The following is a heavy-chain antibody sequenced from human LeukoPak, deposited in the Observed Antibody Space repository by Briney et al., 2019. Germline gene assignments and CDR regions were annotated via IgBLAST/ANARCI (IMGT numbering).Heavy chain of an antibody. CDR2: IRPDANDG. CDR1: GFSFSHYW. J-gene: IGHJ4*02. V-gene: IGHV3-7*01. Sequence: RGSLRLSCAASGFSFSHYWMAWVRQAPGKGLEWVAIIRPDANDGSYVDSVKGRFTISRDNAKNSLYLQLHSLRAEDTAVYFCARADWGSIDYWGQGALVTVSS. D-gene: IGHD7-27*01. CDR3: ARADWGSIDY.